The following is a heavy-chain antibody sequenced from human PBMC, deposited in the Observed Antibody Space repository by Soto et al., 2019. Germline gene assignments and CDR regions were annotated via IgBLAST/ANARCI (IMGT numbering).Heavy chain of an antibody. CDR3: AGEFPYYESSDSYFDY. J-gene: IGHJ4*02. V-gene: IGHV6-1*01. CDR2: TYYRSKWYN. Sequence: SQTLSLTCAISGDSVAGNSAAWNWIRQSPSRGLEWLGRTYYRSKWYNDYAVSVQSRITVTPDTSKNQFSLHLNSVTPEDTAVYYCAGEFPYYESSDSYFDYWGRGALVTVSS. D-gene: IGHD3-16*01. CDR1: GDSVAGNSAA.